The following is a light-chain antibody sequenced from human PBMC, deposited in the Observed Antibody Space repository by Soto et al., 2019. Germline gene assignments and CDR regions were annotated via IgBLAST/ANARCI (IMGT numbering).Light chain of an antibody. Sequence: DIQMTQSPSSLSASVGDRVTITCRASQNIGNYLHWYQQQPGKAPKLLIYSVSTLPTGVPSRFSGSGSGTDFTLTISSLQPEDFSTYYCQHSYSSSPWTFGQGTKVEIK. CDR2: SVS. CDR3: QHSYSSSPWT. CDR1: QNIGNY. V-gene: IGKV1-39*01. J-gene: IGKJ1*01.